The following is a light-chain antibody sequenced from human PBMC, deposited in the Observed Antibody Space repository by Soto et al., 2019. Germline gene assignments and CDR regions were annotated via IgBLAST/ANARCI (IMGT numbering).Light chain of an antibody. Sequence: IELTQSPLSLPVTPGEPASISCRSSQSLLHSSGYNYLNWYFQKPGQSPLLLIYLGSNRASGVPDKFSGSGAGTDFTLKISRVEAEDVGIYYCMHALQIPWTVGQGTKVEIK. CDR3: MHALQIPWT. J-gene: IGKJ1*01. V-gene: IGKV2-28*01. CDR2: LGS. CDR1: QSLLHSSGYNY.